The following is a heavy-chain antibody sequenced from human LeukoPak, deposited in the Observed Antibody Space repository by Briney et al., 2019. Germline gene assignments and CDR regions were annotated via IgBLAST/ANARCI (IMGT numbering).Heavy chain of an antibody. CDR2: MNPNSGNT. CDR3: ARWSGYYSRFDY. J-gene: IGHJ4*02. Sequence: ASVKVSCKASGYTFTSYDINWVRQATGRGLEWMGWMNPNSGNTGYAQKFQGRVTMTRNTSISTAYMELSSLRSEDTAMYYCARWSGYYSRFDYWGQGTLVTVSS. D-gene: IGHD3-3*01. V-gene: IGHV1-8*01. CDR1: GYTFTSYD.